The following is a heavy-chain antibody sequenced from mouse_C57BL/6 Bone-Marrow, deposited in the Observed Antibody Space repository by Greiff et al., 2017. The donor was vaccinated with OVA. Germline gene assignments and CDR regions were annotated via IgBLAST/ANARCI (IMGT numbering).Heavy chain of an antibody. D-gene: IGHD2-2*01. V-gene: IGHV3-6*01. Sequence: EVKLQESGPGLVKPSQSLSLSCSVTGYSITSGYYWNWIRQFPGNKLEWMGYISYDGSNNYNPSLKNRISITRDTSKNQFFLKLNSVTTEDTATYYCARDPYGYDVGLFAYWGQGTLVTVSA. CDR2: ISYDGSN. CDR1: GYSITSGYY. J-gene: IGHJ3*01. CDR3: ARDPYGYDVGLFAY.